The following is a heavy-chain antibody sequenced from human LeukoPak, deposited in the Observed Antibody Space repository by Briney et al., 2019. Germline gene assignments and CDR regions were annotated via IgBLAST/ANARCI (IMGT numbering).Heavy chain of an antibody. CDR2: INPNSGGT. D-gene: IGHD5-24*01. Sequence: ASVKVSCKASGYSFIANYIHWVRQAPGQGPEWMGWINPNSGGTNYAQKFQDRVAMTRDTSITTAYMDLYRLTSDDTAVYYCARGGEMATISDYWGQGTLVTVSS. CDR3: ARGGEMATISDY. CDR1: GYSFIANY. J-gene: IGHJ4*02. V-gene: IGHV1-2*02.